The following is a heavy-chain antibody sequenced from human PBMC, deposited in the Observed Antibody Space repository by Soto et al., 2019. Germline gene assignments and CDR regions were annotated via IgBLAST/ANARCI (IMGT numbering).Heavy chain of an antibody. CDR3: ARPGYSSGWYYFDY. V-gene: IGHV1-18*04. J-gene: IGHJ4*02. CDR2: ISAYNGNT. Sequence: ASVKVSCKASGYTFTSYGISWVRQAPGQGLEWMGWISAYNGNTNYAQKLQGRVTMTTDTSTSTAYMELRSLRSDDTAMYYCARPGYSSGWYYFDYWGQGTLVTVSS. D-gene: IGHD6-19*01. CDR1: GYTFTSYG.